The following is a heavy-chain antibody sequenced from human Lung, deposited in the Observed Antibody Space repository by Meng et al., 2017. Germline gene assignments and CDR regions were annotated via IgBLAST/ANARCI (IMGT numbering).Heavy chain of an antibody. CDR3: ARDEDISAAGKLFGDY. CDR1: GYNFPDYW. D-gene: IGHD6-13*01. J-gene: IGHJ4*02. V-gene: IGHV1-2*06. CDR2: IDPKSGDT. Sequence: VQRVQSGAEVQKPGASVKVSCKPSGYNFPDYWLHWVRRAPGQGLEWMGRIDPKSGDTHYAQRFQGRVTMTGDTSISTAYMELSGLRSDDTAMYYCARDEDISAAGKLFGDYWGQGTLVTVSS.